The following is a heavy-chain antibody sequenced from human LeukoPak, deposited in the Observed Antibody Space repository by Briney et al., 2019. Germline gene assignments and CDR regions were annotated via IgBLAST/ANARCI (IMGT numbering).Heavy chain of an antibody. CDR2: MNPNSGNT. Sequence: ASVKVSCKASGYTFTSYDINRVRQATGQGLEWMGWMNPNSGNTGYAQKFQGSVTMTRNTSISTAYMELSSLRSEDTAVYYCARRTKQQPNLYYYYYGMDVWGQGTTVTVSS. V-gene: IGHV1-8*01. CDR3: ARRTKQQPNLYYYYYGMDV. J-gene: IGHJ6*02. D-gene: IGHD6-13*01. CDR1: GYTFTSYD.